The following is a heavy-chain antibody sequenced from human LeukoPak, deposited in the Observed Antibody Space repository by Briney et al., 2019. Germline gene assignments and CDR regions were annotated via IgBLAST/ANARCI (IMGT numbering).Heavy chain of an antibody. CDR1: KFTFSDYY. CDR3: ARDNFYDSSGYLDAFDI. V-gene: IGHV3-11*04. CDR2: ISSSGSTI. Sequence: PGGSLRLSCAASKFTFSDYYMSWIRQAPGKGLGWVSYISSSGSTIYYADSVKGRFTISRDNAKNSLYLQMNSLRAEDTAVHYCARDNFYDSSGYLDAFDIWGQGTMVTVSS. D-gene: IGHD3-22*01. J-gene: IGHJ3*02.